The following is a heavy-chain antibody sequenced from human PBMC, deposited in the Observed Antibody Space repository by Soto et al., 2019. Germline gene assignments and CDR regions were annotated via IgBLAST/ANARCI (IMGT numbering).Heavy chain of an antibody. CDR2: ITSDTATI. CDR3: ARSVAGHFDY. Sequence: EVQLVESGGGLVQPGGSLRLSFAASGFTFNIYSMNWVRQAPGKGLEWVSYITSDTATIHYADSVRGRFTISRDNAKNSLYLQMNSLRDEDTAAYYCARSVAGHFDYWGQGTLVAVSS. V-gene: IGHV3-48*02. CDR1: GFTFNIYS. D-gene: IGHD6-19*01. J-gene: IGHJ4*02.